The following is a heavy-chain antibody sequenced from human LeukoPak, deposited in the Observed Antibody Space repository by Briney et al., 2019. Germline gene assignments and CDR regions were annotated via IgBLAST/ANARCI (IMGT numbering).Heavy chain of an antibody. Sequence: SETLSLTCAVYGGSFSGYYWSWIRQPPGKGLEWIGEINHSGSTNYNPSLESRVTISVDTSKNQFSLKLSSVTAADTAVYYCASLGNWNPDYWGQGTLVTVSS. CDR2: INHSGST. CDR3: ASLGNWNPDY. D-gene: IGHD1-1*01. J-gene: IGHJ4*02. V-gene: IGHV4-34*01. CDR1: GGSFSGYY.